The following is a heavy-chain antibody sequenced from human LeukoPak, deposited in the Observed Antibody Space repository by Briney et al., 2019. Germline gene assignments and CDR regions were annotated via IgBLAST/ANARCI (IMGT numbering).Heavy chain of an antibody. CDR3: ARGPYVPITMIVVVITGYFDY. J-gene: IGHJ4*02. CDR2: INHSGST. CDR1: GGSFSGYY. V-gene: IGHV4-34*01. Sequence: PSETLSLTCAVYGGSFSGYYWSWIRQPPGKGLEWIGEINHSGSTNYNPSLKSRVTISVDTSKNQFSLKLSSVTAADTAVYYCARGPYVPITMIVVVITGYFDYWGQGTLVTVSS. D-gene: IGHD3-22*01.